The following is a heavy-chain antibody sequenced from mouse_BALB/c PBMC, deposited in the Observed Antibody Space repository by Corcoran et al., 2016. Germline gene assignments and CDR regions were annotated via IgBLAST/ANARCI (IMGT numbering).Heavy chain of an antibody. Sequence: EVQLQQSGPELVKPGASVKISCKASGYSFTGYYMHWVKKSHVKSLEWIGRINPYNVATSYNQNFKDKASLTVDKSSSTAYMELHSLTSEDSAVYYCARGALLRYFDYWGQGTTLTVSS. D-gene: IGHD1-1*01. CDR3: ARGALLRYFDY. J-gene: IGHJ2*01. CDR1: GYSFTGYY. V-gene: IGHV1-26*01. CDR2: INPYNVAT.